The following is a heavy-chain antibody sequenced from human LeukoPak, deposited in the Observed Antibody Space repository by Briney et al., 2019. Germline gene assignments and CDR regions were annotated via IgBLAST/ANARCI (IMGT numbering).Heavy chain of an antibody. V-gene: IGHV3-7*01. Sequence: GGSLRLSCEVSGFTSSSYWMNWVRQAPGKGLEWVANIKQDGSDKYYVDSVKGRFTISRDNAKNSLYLQMNSLRAEDTAVYYCAIIPRAAAGPSARSPFHYWGQGTLVTVSS. CDR3: AIIPRAAAGPSARSPFHY. CDR2: IKQDGSDK. D-gene: IGHD6-13*01. J-gene: IGHJ4*02. CDR1: GFTSSSYW.